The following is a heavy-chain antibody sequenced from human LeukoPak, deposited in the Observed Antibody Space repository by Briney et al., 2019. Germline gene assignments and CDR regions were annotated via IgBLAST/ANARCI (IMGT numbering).Heavy chain of an antibody. V-gene: IGHV1-18*01. CDR1: GYSFITHG. CDR3: ARDLAVLGVVFTSYMDV. Sequence: ASVTVSCTASGYSFITHGITWARQAPGQGLQWVGWISTYSGNAHYARRLQDRVTLSKDTATTTAYFEVRNLRSDDTAVYYCARDLAVLGVVFTSYMDVWGKGTPVIVSS. CDR2: ISTYSGNA. J-gene: IGHJ6*03. D-gene: IGHD3-3*01.